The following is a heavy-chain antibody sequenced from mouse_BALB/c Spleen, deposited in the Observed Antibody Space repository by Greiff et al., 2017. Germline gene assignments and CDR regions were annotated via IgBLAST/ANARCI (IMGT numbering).Heavy chain of an antibody. D-gene: IGHD3-1*01. J-gene: IGHJ3*01. CDR2: IWAGGST. CDR1: GFSLTSYG. CDR3: ARDRGKQLGFAWFAY. V-gene: IGHV2-9*02. Sequence: QVQLQQSGPGLVAPSQSLSITCTVSGFSLTSYGVHWVRQPPGKGLEWLGVIWAGGSTNYNSALMSRLSISKDNSKSQVFLKMNSLQTDDTAMYYCARDRGKQLGFAWFAYWGQGTLVTVSA.